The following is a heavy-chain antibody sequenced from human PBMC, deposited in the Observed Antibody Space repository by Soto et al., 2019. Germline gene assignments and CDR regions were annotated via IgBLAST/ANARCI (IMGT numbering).Heavy chain of an antibody. V-gene: IGHV3-74*01. CDR3: ARVGRDGYKTYYYYGMDV. CDR1: GFTFSSYW. J-gene: IGHJ6*02. Sequence: EVQLVESGGGLVQPGGSLRLSCAASGFTFSSYWMHWVRQAPGKGLVWVSRINSDGSSTSYADSVKGRFTISRDNAKNTLYLQMNSLRAEDTAVYYCARVGRDGYKTYYYYGMDVWGQGTTVTVSS. CDR2: INSDGSST. D-gene: IGHD5-12*01.